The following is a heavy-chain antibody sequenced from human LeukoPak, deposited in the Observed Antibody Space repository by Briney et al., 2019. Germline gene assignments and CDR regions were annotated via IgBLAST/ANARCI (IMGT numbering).Heavy chain of an antibody. CDR3: ARVRLEYYDILTGYYRGVYGMDV. J-gene: IGHJ6*02. V-gene: IGHV1-46*01. CDR1: GGTFSSYA. CDR2: INPSGGST. D-gene: IGHD3-9*01. Sequence: ASVKVSCKASGGTFSSYAISWVRQAPGQGLEWMGIINPSGGSTSYAQKFQGRVTMTRDTSTSTVYMELSSLRSEDTAVYYCARVRLEYYDILTGYYRGVYGMDVWGQGTTVTVSS.